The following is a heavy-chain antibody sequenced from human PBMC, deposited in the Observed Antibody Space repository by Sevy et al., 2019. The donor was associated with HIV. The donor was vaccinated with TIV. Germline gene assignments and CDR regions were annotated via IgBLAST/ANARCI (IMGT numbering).Heavy chain of an antibody. CDR2: IKQDGSEK. V-gene: IGHV3-7*01. CDR1: GFTFSSYW. J-gene: IGHJ4*02. Sequence: GGSLRLSCAASGFTFSSYWMSWVRQAPGKGLEWVANIKQDGSEKYYVDSVKGRFTISRDNAKNSLYLQMNSLRAEDTAVYYCAKDSGISAQIVVALRYWGQGTQVTVSS. D-gene: IGHD3-22*01. CDR3: AKDSGISAQIVVALRY.